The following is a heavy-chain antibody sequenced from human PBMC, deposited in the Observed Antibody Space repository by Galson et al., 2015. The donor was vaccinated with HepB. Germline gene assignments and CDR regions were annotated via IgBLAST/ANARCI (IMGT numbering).Heavy chain of an antibody. CDR3: ARSGGRMTPAKGWFDP. Sequence: ETLSLTCAVYGGSFSGYYWSWIRQPPGKGLGWIGEINHSGSTNYNPSLKSRVTISVDTSKNQFSLKLSSVTAADTAVYYCARSGGRMTPAKGWFDPWGQGTLVTVSS. CDR1: GGSFSGYY. V-gene: IGHV4-34*01. CDR2: INHSGST. D-gene: IGHD2-2*01. J-gene: IGHJ5*02.